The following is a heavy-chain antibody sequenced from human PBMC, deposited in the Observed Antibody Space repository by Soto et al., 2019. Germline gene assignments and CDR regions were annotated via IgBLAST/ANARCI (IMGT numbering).Heavy chain of an antibody. CDR1: GFTFSSYS. CDR3: ARDQPGYSYGYGLGY. CDR2: ISSSSSYI. J-gene: IGHJ4*02. D-gene: IGHD5-18*01. Sequence: EVQLVESGGGLVKPGGSLRLSCAASGFTFSSYSMNWVRQAPGKGLEWVSSISSSSSYIYYADSVKGRFTISRDNAKNSLYLQMSSLRAEDTVVYYCARDQPGYSYGYGLGYWGQETLVTVSS. V-gene: IGHV3-21*01.